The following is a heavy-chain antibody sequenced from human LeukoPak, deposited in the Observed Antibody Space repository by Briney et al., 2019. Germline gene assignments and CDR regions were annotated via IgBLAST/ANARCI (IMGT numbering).Heavy chain of an antibody. CDR3: ARIYYYYEVSGYRDYFDY. V-gene: IGHV4-61*02. D-gene: IGHD3-22*01. CDR2: IYDGGNS. Sequence: SETLSLTCSVSGASINGGSYYWNWVRQPAGKGLEWIGRIYDGGNSHYNPSLKSRLTISTDTSKNQFSLRLTSVTAADTAIYYCARIYYYYEVSGYRDYFDYWGPGTPVTVSS. J-gene: IGHJ4*02. CDR1: GASINGGSYY.